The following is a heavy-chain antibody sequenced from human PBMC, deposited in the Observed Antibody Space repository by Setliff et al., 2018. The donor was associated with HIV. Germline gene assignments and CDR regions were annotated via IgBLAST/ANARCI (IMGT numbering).Heavy chain of an antibody. CDR2: INTYNGNT. J-gene: IGHJ3*01. V-gene: IGHV1-18*01. CDR3: ARNKLSDAFDV. D-gene: IGHD1-1*01. CDR1: GYTFSTYG. Sequence: ASVKVSCKASGYTFSTYGISWVRQAPGHGLEWMGWINTYNGNTNYAQKVKGRVTTTTDTSTSTAYLELRSLRSDDTAVYFCARNKLSDAFDVWGPGTVVTVS.